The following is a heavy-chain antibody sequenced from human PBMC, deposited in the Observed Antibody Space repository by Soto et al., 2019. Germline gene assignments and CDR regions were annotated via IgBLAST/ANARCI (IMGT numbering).Heavy chain of an antibody. Sequence: ASVKVSCKASGFTFTSSAVQWVRQARGQRLEWIGWIVVGSGNTNYAQKFQERVTITRDMSTSTAYMELSSLRSEDTAVYYCAAGAYYYDSATNWFDSWGQGTLVTVSS. CDR1: GFTFTSSA. J-gene: IGHJ5*01. CDR2: IVVGSGNT. CDR3: AAGAYYYDSATNWFDS. V-gene: IGHV1-58*01. D-gene: IGHD3-22*01.